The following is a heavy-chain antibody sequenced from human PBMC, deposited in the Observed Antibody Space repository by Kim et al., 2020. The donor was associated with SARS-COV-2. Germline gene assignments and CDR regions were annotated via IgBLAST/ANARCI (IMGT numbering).Heavy chain of an antibody. V-gene: IGHV1-18*01. CDR2: ISAYNGNT. J-gene: IGHJ5*02. D-gene: IGHD6-13*01. CDR3: AGGGGVAAGRVFNDRYNWFDP. Sequence: ASVKVSCKASGYTFTSYGISWVRQAPGQGLEWMGWISAYNGNTNYAQKRQGRVTMTTDTSTSTAYMELRSLRSDDTAVYYCAGGGGVAAGRVFNDRYNWFDPWGQGTLVTVSS. CDR1: GYTFTSYG.